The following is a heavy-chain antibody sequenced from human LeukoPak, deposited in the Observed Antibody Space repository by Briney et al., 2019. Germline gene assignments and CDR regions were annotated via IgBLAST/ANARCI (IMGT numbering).Heavy chain of an antibody. D-gene: IGHD6-13*01. Sequence: GGSLRLSCAASRFIFNNYAMHWVRQAPGKGLEWVAVISYDGSNKYYADSVKGRFTISRDNSKNTLYLQMNSLRAEDTAVYYCARAGAAAGSTNWFDPWGQGTLVTVSS. V-gene: IGHV3-30-3*01. CDR2: ISYDGSNK. CDR3: ARAGAAAGSTNWFDP. CDR1: RFIFNNYA. J-gene: IGHJ5*02.